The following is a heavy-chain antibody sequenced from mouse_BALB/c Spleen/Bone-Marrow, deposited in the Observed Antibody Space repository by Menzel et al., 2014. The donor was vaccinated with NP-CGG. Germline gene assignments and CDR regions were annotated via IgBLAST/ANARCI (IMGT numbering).Heavy chain of an antibody. Sequence: GAEFAKPGASVRLSCKASGYTFTRFYIHWVKQRPGQDLEWIGEIDPSDSYINYNQKFKGKATLTVDKSSSTAYMQLSSLTSEDSALYYCARWGYLDYWGQGTTLTVSS. V-gene: IGHV1-69*02. J-gene: IGHJ2*01. CDR1: GYTFTRFY. CDR3: ARWGYLDY. CDR2: IDPSDSYI. D-gene: IGHD3-1*01.